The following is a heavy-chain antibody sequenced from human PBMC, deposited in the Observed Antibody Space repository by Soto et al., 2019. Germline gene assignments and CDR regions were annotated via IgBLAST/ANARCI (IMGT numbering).Heavy chain of an antibody. Sequence: SETLSLTCAVYGGSFSGYYWSWIRQPPGKGLEWIGEINHSGSTNYNPSLKSRVTISVDTSKNQFSLKLSSVTAADTAVYYCARDYGCKFLWGQGTLVTV. CDR3: ARDYGCKFL. D-gene: IGHD3-16*01. CDR1: GGSFSGYY. V-gene: IGHV4-34*01. J-gene: IGHJ4*02. CDR2: INHSGST.